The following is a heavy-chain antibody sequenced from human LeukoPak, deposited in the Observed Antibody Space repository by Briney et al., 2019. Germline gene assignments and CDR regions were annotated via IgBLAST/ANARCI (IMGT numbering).Heavy chain of an antibody. D-gene: IGHD1-26*01. J-gene: IGHJ4*02. CDR1: GFTFSSYG. CDR3: AKDERLSGRSYNSIDY. CDR2: IRNDGSDK. Sequence: GGSLRLSCAASGFTFSSYGMHWVCQAPGKGLEWVAFIRNDGSDKYYTDSVKGRFTISRDNSKNTLYLQMSSLRVEDTALYYCAKDERLSGRSYNSIDYWGQGTLVTVSS. V-gene: IGHV3-30*02.